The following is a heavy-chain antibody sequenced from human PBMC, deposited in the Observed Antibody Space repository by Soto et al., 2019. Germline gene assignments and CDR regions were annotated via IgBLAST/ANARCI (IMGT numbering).Heavy chain of an antibody. Sequence: QVQLVQSGAEVKKPGSSVKVSCKACGGTFSSYAISWVRQAPGQGLEWMGGIIPIFGTANYAQKFQGRVTITADESTSTAYMELSSLRSEDTAVYYCARRCSSTSCYGKPYGMDVWGQGTTVTVSS. CDR2: IIPIFGTA. D-gene: IGHD2-2*01. V-gene: IGHV1-69*01. CDR3: ARRCSSTSCYGKPYGMDV. J-gene: IGHJ6*02. CDR1: GGTFSSYA.